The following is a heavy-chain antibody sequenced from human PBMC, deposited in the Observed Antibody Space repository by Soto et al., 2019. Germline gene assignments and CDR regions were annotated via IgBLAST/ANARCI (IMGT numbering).Heavy chain of an antibody. D-gene: IGHD6-13*01. CDR2: IWYDGSNK. CDR1: GFTFSSYG. J-gene: IGHJ4*02. V-gene: IGHV3-33*01. Sequence: LRLSCAASGFTFSSYGMHWVRQAPGKGLEWVAVIWYDGSNKYYADSVKGRFTISRDNSKNTLYLQMNSLRAEDTAVYYCARDPPGIAAAGTSFDYWGQGTLVTVSS. CDR3: ARDPPGIAAAGTSFDY.